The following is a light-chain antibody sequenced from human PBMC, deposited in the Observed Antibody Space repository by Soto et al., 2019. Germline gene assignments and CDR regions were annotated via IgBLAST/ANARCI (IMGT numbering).Light chain of an antibody. V-gene: IGLV2-14*01. CDR3: SSYTRTDTVV. CDR1: SSDVGGYTY. CDR2: EVS. Sequence: QSALTQPASVSGSHGQSITISCTGTSSDVGGYTYVSWYQQHPGKAPKLMIYEVSERPSGVSDRFSGSKSGNTASLTISGLQAEDEADYYCSSYTRTDTVVFGGGTKLTVL. J-gene: IGLJ2*01.